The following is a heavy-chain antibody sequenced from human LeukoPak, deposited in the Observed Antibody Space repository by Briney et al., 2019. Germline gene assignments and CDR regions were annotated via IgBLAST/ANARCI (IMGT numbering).Heavy chain of an antibody. CDR1: GGSINPYY. J-gene: IGHJ6*03. Sequence: PSETLSLTCAVSGGSINPYYWSWIRQPSGKALQWIGYIFYSGSTNYNPSLKSRVTISVDTSKNQFSLNLTSVTAPDTAVYYCARGYSYGPYYYYYYMDVWGKGTTVTVSS. D-gene: IGHD5-18*01. V-gene: IGHV4-59*01. CDR2: IFYSGST. CDR3: ARGYSYGPYYYYYYMDV.